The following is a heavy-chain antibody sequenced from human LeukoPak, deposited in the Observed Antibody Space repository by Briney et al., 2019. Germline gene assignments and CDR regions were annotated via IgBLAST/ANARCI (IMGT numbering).Heavy chain of an antibody. CDR3: ARGGTYGSGRNQHTTLDY. Sequence: PSETLSLTCTVSGGSISNDYWSWIRQAAGTEMEWMWRIYTRGNTNYNPSLKSRVKISLDKSKTQFSLYLNSVTAADTAVYYCARGGTYGSGRNQHTTLDYWGQGTLVTVSS. V-gene: IGHV4-4*07. CDR1: GGSISNDY. J-gene: IGHJ4*02. D-gene: IGHD3-10*01. CDR2: IYTRGNT.